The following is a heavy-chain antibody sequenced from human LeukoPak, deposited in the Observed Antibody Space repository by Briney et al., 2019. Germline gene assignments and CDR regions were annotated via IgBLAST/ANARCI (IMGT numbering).Heavy chain of an antibody. J-gene: IGHJ6*03. CDR3: AREFRYYDSSGYSYYYMDV. CDR1: GGSISSSSYY. V-gene: IGHV4-39*07. CDR2: IYYSGST. Sequence: PSETLSLTCTVSGGSISSSSYYWGWIRQPPGKGLEWIGSIYYSGSTYYNPSLKSRVTISVDTSKNQFSLKLSSVTAADTAVYYCAREFRYYDSSGYSYYYMDVWGKGTTVTISS. D-gene: IGHD3-22*01.